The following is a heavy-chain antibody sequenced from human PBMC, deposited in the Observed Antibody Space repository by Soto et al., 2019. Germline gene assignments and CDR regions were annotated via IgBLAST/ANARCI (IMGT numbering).Heavy chain of an antibody. CDR2: IKQDGTEK. V-gene: IGHV3-7*01. Sequence: LRLSCAASGFTFSRYWMNWVRQAPGKGLEWVANIKQDGTEKNYVDSVKGRFTISRDNAKNSLYLQMDSLRAEDTAVYFCARGDTPMITGMDSFDIWGQGTLVTVSS. J-gene: IGHJ3*02. CDR1: GFTFSRYW. D-gene: IGHD5-18*01. CDR3: ARGDTPMITGMDSFDI.